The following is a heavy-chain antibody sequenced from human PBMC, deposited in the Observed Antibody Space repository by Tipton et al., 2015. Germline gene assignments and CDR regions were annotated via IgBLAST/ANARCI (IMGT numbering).Heavy chain of an antibody. J-gene: IGHJ6*02. Sequence: TLSLTCTVSSDSINKYYWSWIRQPPGKELQWIGYIQYSGGTNYNPSLESRVSMSVDTSKTQFSLEMRSVTATDTAVYYCARGYCISTSCQYYYYYGMDVWGQGTTVTVSS. CDR2: IQYSGGT. D-gene: IGHD2-2*01. V-gene: IGHV4-59*01. CDR3: ARGYCISTSCQYYYYYGMDV. CDR1: SDSINKYY.